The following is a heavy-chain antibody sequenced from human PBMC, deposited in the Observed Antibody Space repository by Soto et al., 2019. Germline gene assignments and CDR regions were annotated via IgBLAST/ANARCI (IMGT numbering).Heavy chain of an antibody. CDR3: ASEKGGFDI. Sequence: QVQLVQSGAEVKKPGASVKVSCKASGYIFTSHYMHWMRQAPGQGLEWMGFIAPSVGSTTYAQKFQGRVTMTRDTSSSSVYMELSSLRCEDTAMYYCASEKGGFDIWGQGTVVTVSS. D-gene: IGHD2-15*01. CDR1: GYIFTSHY. CDR2: IAPSVGST. J-gene: IGHJ3*02. V-gene: IGHV1-46*01.